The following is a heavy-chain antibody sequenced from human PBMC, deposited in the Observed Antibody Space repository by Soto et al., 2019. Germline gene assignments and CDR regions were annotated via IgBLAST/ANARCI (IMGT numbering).Heavy chain of an antibody. J-gene: IGHJ1*01. V-gene: IGHV4-61*01. Sequence: PAATLSLTCTVSGGSVSSGSYCWSWIRQPPGQGLEWIGDIYNSGSTNYHPSLKSRVTISLDTSNNQVSLKLSAVTAADTALYYCARAEKNHYAGGGYPVDARGKCTLVSVS. CDR1: GGSVSSGSYC. CDR3: ARAEKNHYAGGGYPVDA. D-gene: IGHD3-16*01. CDR2: IYNSGST.